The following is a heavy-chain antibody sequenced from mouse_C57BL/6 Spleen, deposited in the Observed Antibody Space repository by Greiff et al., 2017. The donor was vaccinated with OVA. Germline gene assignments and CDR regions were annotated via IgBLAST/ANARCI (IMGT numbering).Heavy chain of an antibody. Sequence: VQLQESGAELVKPGASVKLSCKASGYTLTEYTIHWVKKRAGQGFEGVGGFYPGSGSIKDNEKFKNKATLTADKSSSTVYMELSRLTSEDSAVYFCARHGDYYGSSYFAYWGQGTLVTVSA. V-gene: IGHV1-62-2*01. CDR3: ARHGDYYGSSYFAY. J-gene: IGHJ3*01. CDR2: FYPGSGSI. D-gene: IGHD1-1*01. CDR1: GYTLTEYT.